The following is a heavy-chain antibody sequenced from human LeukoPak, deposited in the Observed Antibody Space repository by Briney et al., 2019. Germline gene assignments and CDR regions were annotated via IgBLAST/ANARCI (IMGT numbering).Heavy chain of an antibody. Sequence: GSLRLSCAASGFTFSSYATRWVRQAPGKGLEWVSAISGSGGSTYYADSVKGRFTISRDNSKNTLYLQMNSLRAEDTAVYYCAKVRRSPATLFDYWGQGTLVTVSS. CDR2: ISGSGGST. V-gene: IGHV3-23*01. CDR3: AKVRRSPATLFDY. D-gene: IGHD1-26*01. CDR1: GFTFSSYA. J-gene: IGHJ4*02.